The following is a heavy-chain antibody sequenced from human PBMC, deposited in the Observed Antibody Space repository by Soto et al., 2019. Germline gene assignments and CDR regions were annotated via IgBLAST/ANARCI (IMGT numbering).Heavy chain of an antibody. CDR2: IYPSDSDT. Sequence: PGEALKISCKGSGYNFAGYWIAWVRQMPGKGLELMGIIYPSDSDTRYRPSFQGQVTIPADKSISSAYLQWSSLRASDTAMYDCARGGVSTRTFDYWGQGTPVTVSS. CDR1: GYNFAGYW. D-gene: IGHD3-3*01. CDR3: ARGGVSTRTFDY. V-gene: IGHV5-51*01. J-gene: IGHJ4*02.